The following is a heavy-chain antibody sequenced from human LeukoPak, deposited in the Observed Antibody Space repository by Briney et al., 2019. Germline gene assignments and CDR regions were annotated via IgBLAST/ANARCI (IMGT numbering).Heavy chain of an antibody. Sequence: PSVKVSCKASGGTFSSYAISWVRQAPGQGLEWMGGIIPIFGTANYAQKFQGRVTITADESTSTAYMELSSLRSEDTAVYYCARDRDLYSGYDSSPYYFDYWGQGTLVTVSS. D-gene: IGHD5-12*01. CDR2: IIPIFGTA. CDR3: ARDRDLYSGYDSSPYYFDY. CDR1: GGTFSSYA. J-gene: IGHJ4*02. V-gene: IGHV1-69*01.